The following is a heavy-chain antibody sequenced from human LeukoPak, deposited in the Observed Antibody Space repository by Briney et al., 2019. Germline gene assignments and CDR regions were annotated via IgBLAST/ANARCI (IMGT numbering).Heavy chain of an antibody. CDR3: ARVHDTTGYYHYFDS. Sequence: GGSLRLSCEASGFTFSTYPMHWVRQAPDKGLEWVAMISHHGSNEYYADSVKGRFTISRDNSKNTLYLQMNNPRVEDTAIYYCARVHDTTGYYHYFDSGGQGTLVTVSS. CDR2: ISHHGSNE. V-gene: IGHV3-30*14. CDR1: GFTFSTYP. J-gene: IGHJ4*02. D-gene: IGHD3-9*01.